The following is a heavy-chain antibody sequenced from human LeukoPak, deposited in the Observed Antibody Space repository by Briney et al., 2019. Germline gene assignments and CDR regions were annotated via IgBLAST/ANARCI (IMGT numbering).Heavy chain of an antibody. CDR1: GFTFSSYG. J-gene: IGHJ4*02. D-gene: IGHD6-25*01. CDR2: ITGRGENT. Sequence: GGSLRLSCAASGFTFSSYGVNWVRQAPGKGLEWVSGITGRGENTYHADSVKGRFTISRDNSKNTLYLQMNSLRAEDTAIYYCAKDRRLASFDYGGQGTLVTVSS. V-gene: IGHV3-23*01. CDR3: AKDRRLASFDY.